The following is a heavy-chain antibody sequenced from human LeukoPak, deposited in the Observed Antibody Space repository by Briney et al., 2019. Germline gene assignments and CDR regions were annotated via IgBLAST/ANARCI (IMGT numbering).Heavy chain of an antibody. CDR2: INIFGITT. CDR3: ARVIYSGWEGELSD. CDR1: GFTFSSYW. D-gene: IGHD6-19*01. J-gene: IGHJ4*02. V-gene: IGHV3-74*01. Sequence: PGLAVRLSCAASGFTFSSYWMHWVRQAPGKGLVWVSRINIFGITTSYADSVMGRFTISRDNAKNTLYLQMNSLGAEHMGVYYCARVIYSGWEGELSDWGQGTLVTVSS.